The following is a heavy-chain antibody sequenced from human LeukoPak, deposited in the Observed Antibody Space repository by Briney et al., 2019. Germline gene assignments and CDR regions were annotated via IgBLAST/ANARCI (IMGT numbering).Heavy chain of an antibody. V-gene: IGHV4-59*01. CDR3: ARAPDDGSSWYPKYYFDY. D-gene: IGHD6-13*01. Sequence: SETLSLTCTVSGGSISSYYWSWIRQPPGKGLEWIGYIYYSGSTSYNPSLKSRVTISVDTSKNQFSLKLSSVTAADTAVYYCARAPDDGSSWYPKYYFDYWGQGTLVTVSS. J-gene: IGHJ4*02. CDR2: IYYSGST. CDR1: GGSISSYY.